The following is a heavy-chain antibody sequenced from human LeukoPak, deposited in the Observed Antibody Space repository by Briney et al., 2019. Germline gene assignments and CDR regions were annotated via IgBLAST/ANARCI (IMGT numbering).Heavy chain of an antibody. J-gene: IGHJ4*02. V-gene: IGHV3-48*04. CDR3: ARDKQLSPFDY. Sequence: GGSLRLSCAASGFTFGSYSMNWVRQAPGKGLEWVSYISSSSSTIYYADSVKGRFTISRDNAKNSLYLQMNSLRAEDTAVYYCARDKQLSPFDYWGQGTLVTVSS. D-gene: IGHD5-18*01. CDR2: ISSSSSTI. CDR1: GFTFGSYS.